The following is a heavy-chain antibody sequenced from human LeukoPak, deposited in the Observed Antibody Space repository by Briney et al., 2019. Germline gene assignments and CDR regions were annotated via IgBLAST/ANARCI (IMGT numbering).Heavy chain of an antibody. V-gene: IGHV4-59*01. CDR1: GGSISSYY. J-gene: IGHJ5*02. CDR2: IYYSGST. D-gene: IGHD6-6*01. Sequence: PSETPSLTCTVSGGSISSYYWSWIRQPPGKGLEWIGYIYYSGSTNHNPSLKSRVTISVDTSKNQFSLKLSSVTAADTAVYYCARCIAALKGRDNWFDPWGQGTLVTVSS. CDR3: ARCIAALKGRDNWFDP.